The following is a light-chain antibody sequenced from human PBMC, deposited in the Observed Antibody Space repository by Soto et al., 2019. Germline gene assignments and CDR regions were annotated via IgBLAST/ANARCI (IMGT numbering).Light chain of an antibody. CDR2: WAS. CDR3: QQYYSTPLT. V-gene: IGKV4-1*01. J-gene: IGKJ4*01. CDR1: QSVLYSSNNKNY. Sequence: DIVMTQSPDSLAVSLGERATINCKSSQSVLYSSNNKNYLVWYQQKPGQPPKLLLYWASTRESGVPDRFSGSGFGTDFTLTISSLQAEDVAVYYCQQYYSTPLTFGGGTKVEIK.